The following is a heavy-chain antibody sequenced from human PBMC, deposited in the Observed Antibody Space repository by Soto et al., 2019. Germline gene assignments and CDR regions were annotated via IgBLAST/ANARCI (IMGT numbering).Heavy chain of an antibody. Sequence: PGGSLRLSCAASGFTFSSYWMHWVRQAPGKGLVWVSRINSDGSRTSYADSVKGRFTISRDNAKNTLFLEMNSLRAEDTAVYYCAREGYCSSNSRYSTAFDYWGQGTFVTVSS. CDR3: AREGYCSSNSRYSTAFDY. CDR1: GFTFSSYW. V-gene: IGHV3-74*01. J-gene: IGHJ4*02. CDR2: INSDGSRT. D-gene: IGHD2-2*02.